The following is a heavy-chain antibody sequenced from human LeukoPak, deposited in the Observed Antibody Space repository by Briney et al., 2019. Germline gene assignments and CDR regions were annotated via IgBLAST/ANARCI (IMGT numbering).Heavy chain of an antibody. Sequence: SETLSLTCTVSGGSISSYYWSWIRQPPGKGLEWIGYIYYSGSTNYDPSLKSRVTISVDTSKNQFSLKLSSVTAADTAVYYCARGPAAAAGPFQHWGQGTLVTVSS. CDR1: GGSISSYY. CDR2: IYYSGST. V-gene: IGHV4-59*01. J-gene: IGHJ1*01. D-gene: IGHD6-13*01. CDR3: ARGPAAAAGPFQH.